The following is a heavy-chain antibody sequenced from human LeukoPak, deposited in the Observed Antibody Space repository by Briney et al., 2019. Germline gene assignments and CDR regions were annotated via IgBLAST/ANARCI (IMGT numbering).Heavy chain of an antibody. V-gene: IGHV3-9*01. CDR1: GFTFDDYA. CDR2: ISWNSGSI. CDR3: AKDRYSYGYDFDY. Sequence: GGSLRLSCAASGFTFDDYAMHWVRQAPGKGLEWVSGISWNSGSIGYADSVKGRFTISRDNAKNSLYLQINSLRAEDTALYYCAKDRYSYGYDFDYWGQGTLVTVSS. J-gene: IGHJ4*02. D-gene: IGHD5-18*01.